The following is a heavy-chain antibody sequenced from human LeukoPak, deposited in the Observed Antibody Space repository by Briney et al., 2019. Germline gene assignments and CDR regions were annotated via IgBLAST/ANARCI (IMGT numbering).Heavy chain of an antibody. Sequence: GRSLRLSHEVSGFTLEVNGVQWVPQAPEKALEWGSTISWNSASVDYVDCVKGRLTISRDNAKKTLYLEMNSLRPEDTGLYYCAKDYGYSSIWYDYWGQGTLVTVSS. CDR1: GFTLEVNG. D-gene: IGHD6-13*01. J-gene: IGHJ4*02. V-gene: IGHV3-9*01. CDR2: ISWNSASV. CDR3: AKDYGYSSIWYDY.